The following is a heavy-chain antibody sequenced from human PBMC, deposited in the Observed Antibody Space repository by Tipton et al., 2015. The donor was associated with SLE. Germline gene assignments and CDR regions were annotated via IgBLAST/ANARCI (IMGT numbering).Heavy chain of an antibody. CDR2: TYYRSKWYN. CDR1: GDSVSSNSAA. J-gene: IGHJ6*03. Sequence: GLVKPSQTLSLTCAISGDSVSSNSAAWNWIRQSPSRGLEWLGRTYYRSKWYNDYAVSVKSRITINPDTSKNQFSLQLNSVTPEDTAVYYCARDLFRAGSWYDYYYYMDVWGKGTTVTVSS. V-gene: IGHV6-1*01. CDR3: ARDLFRAGSWYDYYYYMDV. D-gene: IGHD6-13*01.